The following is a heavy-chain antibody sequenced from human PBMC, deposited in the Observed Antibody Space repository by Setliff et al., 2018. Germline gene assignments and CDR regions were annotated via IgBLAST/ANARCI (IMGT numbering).Heavy chain of an antibody. D-gene: IGHD6-19*01. CDR1: GFTFSSYS. V-gene: IGHV3-21*01. Sequence: GGSLRLSCAASGFTFSSYSMNWVRQAPGKGLEWVSSISSSSSYIYYADSVKGRFTISRDNAKNSLYLQMNSLRAEDTAVYYCARGWPIAVDAFDIWGQGTMVTVSS. CDR2: ISSSSSYI. J-gene: IGHJ3*02. CDR3: ARGWPIAVDAFDI.